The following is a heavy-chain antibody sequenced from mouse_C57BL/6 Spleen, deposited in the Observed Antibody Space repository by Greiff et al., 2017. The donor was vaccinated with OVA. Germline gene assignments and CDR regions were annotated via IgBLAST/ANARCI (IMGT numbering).Heavy chain of an antibody. CDR2: IDPETGGT. CDR3: TRGFMRGFDY. D-gene: IGHD1-1*01. J-gene: IGHJ2*01. CDR1: GYTFTDYE. V-gene: IGHV1-15*01. Sequence: VKLQESGAELVRPGASVTLSCKASGYTFTDYEMHWVKQTPVHGLEWIGAIDPETGGTAYNQKFKGKAILTADKSSSTAYMELRSLTSEDSAVYYCTRGFMRGFDYWGQGTTLTVSS.